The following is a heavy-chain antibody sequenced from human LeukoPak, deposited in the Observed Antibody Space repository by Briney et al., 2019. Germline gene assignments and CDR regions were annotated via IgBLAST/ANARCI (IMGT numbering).Heavy chain of an antibody. D-gene: IGHD2-2*02. V-gene: IGHV1-69*13. CDR1: GGTFSSYA. J-gene: IGHJ3*02. CDR2: IIPIFGTA. Sequence: ASVKVSCKASGGTFSSYAISWVRQAPGQGLEWMGGIIPIFGTANYAQKFQGRVTITADESTSTAYMELSSLRSEDTAVYYCARGRLGYCSSTSCYKAFDIWGQGTMVTVSS. CDR3: ARGRLGYCSSTSCYKAFDI.